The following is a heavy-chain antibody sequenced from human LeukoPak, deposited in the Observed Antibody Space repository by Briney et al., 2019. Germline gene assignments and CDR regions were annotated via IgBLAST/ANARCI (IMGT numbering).Heavy chain of an antibody. V-gene: IGHV3-30*02. Sequence: GGSLRLSCAASGFTFSSYGMHWVRQAPGKGLEWVAFIRYDGSNKYYADSVKGRFTISRDNSKNTLYLQMNSLRAEDTAVYYCAKALIAAAGTPVGYYYYYMDVWGKGTTVTVSS. CDR3: AKALIAAAGTPVGYYYYYMDV. CDR1: GFTFSSYG. J-gene: IGHJ6*03. CDR2: IRYDGSNK. D-gene: IGHD6-13*01.